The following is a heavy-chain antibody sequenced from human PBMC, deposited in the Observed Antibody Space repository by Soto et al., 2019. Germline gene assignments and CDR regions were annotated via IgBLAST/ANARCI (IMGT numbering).Heavy chain of an antibody. V-gene: IGHV3-48*02. CDR3: ARDHGGSTWFVGVYYFFGMHV. D-gene: IGHD6-13*01. CDR2: ISSSGDAI. J-gene: IGHJ6*02. Sequence: GGSLRLSCAASGFIFSDYTMTWVRQAPGRGLEFVSHISSSGDAIFYAESVKGRFTVSRDNAKNSLYLQMNSLRDDDTAVYFCARDHGGSTWFVGVYYFFGMHVWGQGTAVTVSS. CDR1: GFIFSDYT.